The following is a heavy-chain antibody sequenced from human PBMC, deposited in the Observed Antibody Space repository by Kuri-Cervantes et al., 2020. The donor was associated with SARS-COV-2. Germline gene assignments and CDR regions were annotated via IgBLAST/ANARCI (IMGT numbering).Heavy chain of an antibody. CDR2: IWYDGRKT. V-gene: IGHV3-33*08. Sequence: LKISCAAAGFTFSTYDMYWVRQAPGKGLEWMAVIWYDGRKTYYADSVRGRFTISRDNSKNTLYLQMNSLRAEDTAVYYCARGERMEYANYYMDVWGKGTTVTVSS. CDR3: ARGERMEYANYYMDV. J-gene: IGHJ6*03. CDR1: GFTFSTYD. D-gene: IGHD3-16*01.